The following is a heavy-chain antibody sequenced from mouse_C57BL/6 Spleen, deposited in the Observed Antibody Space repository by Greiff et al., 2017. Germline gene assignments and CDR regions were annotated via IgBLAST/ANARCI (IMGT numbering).Heavy chain of an antibody. Sequence: VQLQQSGAELVRPGASVKLSCKASGYTFTDYYINWVKQRPGQGLEWIARIYPGSGNTYYNEKFKGKATLTAEKSSSTAYMQLSSLTSEDSAVYFCAREGRTFDYWGQGTTLTVSS. V-gene: IGHV1-76*01. CDR2: IYPGSGNT. CDR3: AREGRTFDY. J-gene: IGHJ2*01. CDR1: GYTFTDYY. D-gene: IGHD3-3*01.